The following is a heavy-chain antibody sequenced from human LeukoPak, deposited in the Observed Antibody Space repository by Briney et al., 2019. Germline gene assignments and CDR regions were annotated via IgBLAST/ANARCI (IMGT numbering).Heavy chain of an antibody. V-gene: IGHV3-11*01. CDR1: GFSISDYY. Sequence: PGGSLRLSCDASGFSISDYYMSWIRQSTGKGLEWISYITSGGASTNYADSVKGRFTISRDKAKNSVALQLNSLRAEDTAVYYCTRQRRGTYYAFDSWGQGTLVTVSS. J-gene: IGHJ4*02. CDR2: ITSGGAST. CDR3: TRQRRGTYYAFDS. D-gene: IGHD3-16*01.